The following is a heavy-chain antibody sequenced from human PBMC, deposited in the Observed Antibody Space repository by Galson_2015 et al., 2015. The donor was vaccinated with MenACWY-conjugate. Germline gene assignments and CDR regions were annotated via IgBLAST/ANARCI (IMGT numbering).Heavy chain of an antibody. D-gene: IGHD1-26*01. V-gene: IGHV3-23*01. Sequence: SLRLSCAASGFTFNNYGMNWVRQVPGKGLEWVSVIDKSGGGTSYVDSVKGRFTISRDNSKNTLYLQMNSLRAEDTAVCYCAKGVWETFDYWGQGTLVTVSS. J-gene: IGHJ4*02. CDR2: IDKSGGGT. CDR1: GFTFNNYG. CDR3: AKGVWETFDY.